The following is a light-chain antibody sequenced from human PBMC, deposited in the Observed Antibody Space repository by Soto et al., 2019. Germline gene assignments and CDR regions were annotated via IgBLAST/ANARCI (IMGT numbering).Light chain of an antibody. V-gene: IGKV3-15*01. Sequence: EIVMTQSPATLSVSPGERATLSCRASQSVSSNLAWYQQKPGQAPRLLIYGASTRATGIPARFSGSGSGTXFTLTISSXQSXXXXXXXXXQYNNWPPVYTFGQGTKLEIK. CDR1: QSVSSN. J-gene: IGKJ2*01. CDR3: XQYNNWPPVYT. CDR2: GAS.